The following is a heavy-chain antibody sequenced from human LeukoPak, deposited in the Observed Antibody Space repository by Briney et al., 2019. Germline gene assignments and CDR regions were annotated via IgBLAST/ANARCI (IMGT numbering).Heavy chain of an antibody. CDR3: ARDSGDDSSDYYHNHDY. V-gene: IGHV1-69*05. CDR2: IIPIFGTT. D-gene: IGHD3-22*01. Sequence: GASVKVSCKASGGTFSSYAISWVRQAPGQGLEWMGGIIPIFGTTNYAQKLQGRVTIITDESTSTAYMELSSLRSEDTAVYYCARDSGDDSSDYYHNHDYWGQGTLVTVSS. J-gene: IGHJ4*02. CDR1: GGTFSSYA.